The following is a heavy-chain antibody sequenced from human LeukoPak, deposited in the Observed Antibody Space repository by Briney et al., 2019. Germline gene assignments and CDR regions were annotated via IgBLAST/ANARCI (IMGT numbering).Heavy chain of an antibody. CDR1: GFTFSSYN. D-gene: IGHD1-26*01. Sequence: GGSLRLSCAASGFTFSSYNMNWVRQAPGKGLEWVSYISSSTNTIYYADSVKGRFTISRDNAKNSLYLQMNSLRAEDTAVYYCATESGTYSGTCFDYWGQGTLVTVSS. V-gene: IGHV3-48*01. CDR3: ATESGTYSGTCFDY. CDR2: ISSSTNTI. J-gene: IGHJ4*02.